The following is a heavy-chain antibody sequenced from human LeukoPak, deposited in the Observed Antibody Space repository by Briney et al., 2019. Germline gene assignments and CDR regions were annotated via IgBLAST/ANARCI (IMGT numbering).Heavy chain of an antibody. CDR2: IYYSGST. V-gene: IGHV4-39*01. CDR3: AGGGDVNWFDP. CDR1: GGSISSSSYY. Sequence: SETLSLTCTVSGGSISSSSYYWGWIRQPPGKGLEWIGTIYYSGSTYYSPSLKSRVTISVDTSKNQFSLRLSSVTAADTAVYYCAGGGDVNWFDPWGQGTLVTVSS. D-gene: IGHD2-21*02. J-gene: IGHJ5*02.